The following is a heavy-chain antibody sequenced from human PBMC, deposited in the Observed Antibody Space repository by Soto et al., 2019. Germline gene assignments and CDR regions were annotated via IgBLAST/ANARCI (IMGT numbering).Heavy chain of an antibody. D-gene: IGHD6-13*01. CDR3: ARQAAAGTAPVEYYFEY. Sequence: GESLKISCKGSGYSFTSYWIGWVRQMPGKGLEWMGIIYPGDSDTRYSPSFQGQVTISADKSISTAYLQWSSLKASDTAMYYCARQAAAGTAPVEYYFEYWGQGTLVTVSS. V-gene: IGHV5-51*01. J-gene: IGHJ4*02. CDR2: IYPGDSDT. CDR1: GYSFTSYW.